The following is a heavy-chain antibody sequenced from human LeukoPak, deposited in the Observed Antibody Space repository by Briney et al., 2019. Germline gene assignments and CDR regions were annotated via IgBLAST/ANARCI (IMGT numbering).Heavy chain of an antibody. V-gene: IGHV3-30*02. J-gene: IGHJ4*02. CDR3: ARARLSFTRGIGANYFDY. CDR2: IRYDGSNK. D-gene: IGHD2-15*01. Sequence: GGSLRLSCAASGFTFSSYGMHWVRQTPDKGLEWVAFIRYDGSNKYYAESVKGRFTISRDNSKHTLYLQMNNLRADDTGVYYCARARLSFTRGIGANYFDYWGQGTPVIVSS. CDR1: GFTFSSYG.